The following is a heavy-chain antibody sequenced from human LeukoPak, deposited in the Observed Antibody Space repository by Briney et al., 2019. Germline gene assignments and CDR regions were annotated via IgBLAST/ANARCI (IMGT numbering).Heavy chain of an antibody. V-gene: IGHV1-18*01. CDR3: AREIMGSGWYFFDS. D-gene: IGHD6-19*01. Sequence: ASVKVSCKASDYTFTTYGISWVRQAPGQGFEWMGWISEYNGNTKYAQKLQGRVTMTTDTSTSTAYMELRSLRSDDTAVYFCAREIMGSGWYFFDSWGQGTLVIVSS. J-gene: IGHJ4*02. CDR1: DYTFTTYG. CDR2: ISEYNGNT.